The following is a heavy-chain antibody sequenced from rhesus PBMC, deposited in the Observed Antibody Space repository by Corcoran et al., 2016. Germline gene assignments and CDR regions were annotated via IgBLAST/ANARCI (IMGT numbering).Heavy chain of an antibody. Sequence: QVQLQESGPGLVKPSETLSLTCAVSGGSISSGYNYWSWIRQPPGKGLEWIGYITYSGSTSYNPSLKSRVTISTDTSKNQFALKLSSVTAADTAVYYCARGTGYSGSWNFFDYWGQGVVVTVSS. CDR3: ARGTGYSGSWNFFDY. D-gene: IGHD6-25*01. J-gene: IGHJ6*01. CDR2: ITYSGST. V-gene: IGHV4-122*02. CDR1: GGSISSGYNY.